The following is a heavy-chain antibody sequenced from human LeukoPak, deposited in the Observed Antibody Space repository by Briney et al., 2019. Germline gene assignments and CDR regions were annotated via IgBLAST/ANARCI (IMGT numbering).Heavy chain of an antibody. V-gene: IGHV4-4*07. D-gene: IGHD3-22*01. CDR1: GDSINSYY. J-gene: IGHJ4*02. CDR3: ARASSSGYGFFDY. Sequence: SGTLSLTCTVSGDSINSYYWSWIRQPAGMGLEWIGHMYTSGSANYNPSLKSRVTMSVDTSKNQLSLNLSSVTAADTAVYYCARASSSGYGFFDYWGQGTLVTVSS. CDR2: MYTSGSA.